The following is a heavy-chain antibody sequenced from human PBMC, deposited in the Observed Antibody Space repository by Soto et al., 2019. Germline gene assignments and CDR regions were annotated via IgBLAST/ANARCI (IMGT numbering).Heavy chain of an antibody. J-gene: IGHJ6*03. CDR1: GFTLTNYA. Sequence: EVQLVESGGGLVQPGGSLRLSCAASGFTLTNYAMNWVRQAPGKGLEWVSYISSSSAAIFYADSVKGRFTISRDNAKNSLDLQMNSLRDEDTAVYYCARDQSRGQVRYYDMDVWGRGTTVTVAS. CDR3: ARDQSRGQVRYYDMDV. D-gene: IGHD3-10*01. CDR2: ISSSSAAI. V-gene: IGHV3-48*02.